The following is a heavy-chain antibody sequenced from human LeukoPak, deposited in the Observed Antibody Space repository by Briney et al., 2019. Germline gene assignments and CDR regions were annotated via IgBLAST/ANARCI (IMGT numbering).Heavy chain of an antibody. D-gene: IGHD3-10*01. CDR2: IYYDGST. CDR1: GGSISSYY. J-gene: IGHJ2*01. Sequence: PSETLSLTCTVSGGSISSYYWSWIRQPPGKGLEWIGYIYYDGSTNYNPSLKSRVTISLDTSKNQFSLKLSPVTAADTAVYYCARQGVVPNKAGWYFDLWGRGTLVTVSS. CDR3: ARQGVVPNKAGWYFDL. V-gene: IGHV4-59*08.